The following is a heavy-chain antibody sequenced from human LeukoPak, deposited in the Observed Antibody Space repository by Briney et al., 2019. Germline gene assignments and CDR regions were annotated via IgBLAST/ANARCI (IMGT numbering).Heavy chain of an antibody. Sequence: PGGSLRLSCAASGFTFSSYGMHWVRRAPGKGLEWVAVIWYDGSNKYYADSVKGRFTISRDNSKNTLYLQMNSLRAEDTAVYYCARDRQYYYDSSGYYGYWGQGTLVTVSS. CDR1: GFTFSSYG. J-gene: IGHJ4*02. CDR3: ARDRQYYYDSSGYYGY. D-gene: IGHD3-22*01. CDR2: IWYDGSNK. V-gene: IGHV3-33*01.